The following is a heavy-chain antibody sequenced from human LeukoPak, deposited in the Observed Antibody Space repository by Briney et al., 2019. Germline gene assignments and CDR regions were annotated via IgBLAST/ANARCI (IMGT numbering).Heavy chain of an antibody. CDR2: ISSSSSTI. Sequence: SGGSLRLSCAASGFTFSSYSMNWVRQAPGKGLEWVSYISSSSSTICYADSVKGRFTISRDNAKNSLYLQMNSLRAEDTAVYYCASSGSYYGKWGQGTLVTVSS. CDR3: ASSGSYYGK. J-gene: IGHJ4*02. CDR1: GFTFSSYS. D-gene: IGHD1-26*01. V-gene: IGHV3-48*01.